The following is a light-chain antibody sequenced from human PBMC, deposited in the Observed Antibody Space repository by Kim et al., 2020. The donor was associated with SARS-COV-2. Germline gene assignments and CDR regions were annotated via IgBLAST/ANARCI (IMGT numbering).Light chain of an antibody. CDR1: SSNIGSNT. CDR2: TDD. CDR3: ATWDDSLDVWM. V-gene: IGLV1-44*01. J-gene: IGLJ3*02. Sequence: QSVLTQPPSASGTPGQRVTISCSGSSSNIGSNTVNWYQQFPGTAPQLLIDTDDRRPSGVSDRVSCSKSGTSASLAISALRSEDEADYYCATWDDSLDVWMFDGGTKLTVL.